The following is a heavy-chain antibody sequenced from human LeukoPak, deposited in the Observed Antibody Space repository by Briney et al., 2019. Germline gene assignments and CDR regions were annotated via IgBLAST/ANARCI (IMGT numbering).Heavy chain of an antibody. Sequence: GASVKLSCKASGYTLTGYYIHWVRQAPGQGLEWMGRINPNSGGTNYAQKFQGRVTMIRDTSISPAYMELSRLGSDDPAVYYCARSRRYPLGVMDVWGKGTTVTVSS. D-gene: IGHD3-10*01. CDR1: GYTLTGYY. CDR2: INPNSGGT. J-gene: IGHJ6*03. V-gene: IGHV1-2*06. CDR3: ARSRRYPLGVMDV.